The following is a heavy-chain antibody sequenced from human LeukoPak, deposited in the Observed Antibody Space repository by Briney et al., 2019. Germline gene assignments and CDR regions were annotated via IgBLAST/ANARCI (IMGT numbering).Heavy chain of an antibody. CDR3: ARERWEGGSFVMGFDY. D-gene: IGHD1-26*01. V-gene: IGHV4-59*01. Sequence: SETLSLTCTVSGGSISSYYWSWIRQPPRKGLEWLGHIYYTGSTYYNPSLKSRVTISVDTSKNQFSLRLSSVTAADTAVYYCARERWEGGSFVMGFDYWGQGALVTVSS. CDR2: IYYTGST. CDR1: GGSISSYY. J-gene: IGHJ4*02.